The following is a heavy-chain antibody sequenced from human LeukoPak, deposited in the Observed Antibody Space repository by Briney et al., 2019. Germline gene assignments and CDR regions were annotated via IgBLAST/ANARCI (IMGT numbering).Heavy chain of an antibody. CDR2: IYYSGST. Sequence: SETLSLTCTVSSGSISSSSYYWGWIRQPPGKGLEWIGNIYYSGSTYCNPSLKSRLTISVDTSKNQFSLKLSSVTAADTAMYYCARHHQRGSGYAYYMDVWGKGTAVTVSS. J-gene: IGHJ6*03. CDR3: ARHHQRGSGYAYYMDV. CDR1: SGSISSSSYY. D-gene: IGHD5-12*01. V-gene: IGHV4-39*01.